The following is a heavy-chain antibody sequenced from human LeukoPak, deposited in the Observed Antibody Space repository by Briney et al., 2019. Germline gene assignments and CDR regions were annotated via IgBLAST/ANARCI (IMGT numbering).Heavy chain of an antibody. Sequence: SVKVSCKASGDTFSNYAISWVRQPPGQGLEWMGRIIPLFDTADYAQKFQGRVTITADKSTSTVHMQLSSLRSEDTAIYYCARERMETLPNCFDPWGQGTLVTVSS. D-gene: IGHD1-1*01. CDR2: IIPLFDTA. CDR3: ARERMETLPNCFDP. J-gene: IGHJ5*02. V-gene: IGHV1-69*06. CDR1: GDTFSNYA.